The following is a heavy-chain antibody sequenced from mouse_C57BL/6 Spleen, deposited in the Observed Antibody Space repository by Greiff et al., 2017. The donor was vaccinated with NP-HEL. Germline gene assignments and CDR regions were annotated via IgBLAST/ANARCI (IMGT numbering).Heavy chain of an antibody. CDR2: ISNLAYSI. D-gene: IGHD2-3*01. Sequence: EVKLMESGGGLVQPGGSLKLSCAASGFTFSDYGMAWVRQAPRKGPEWVAFISNLAYSIYYADTVTGRFTISRENAKNTLYLEMSSLRSEDTAMYYCARHGDDGYYVDYWGQGTTLTVSS. CDR1: GFTFSDYG. J-gene: IGHJ2*01. CDR3: ARHGDDGYYVDY. V-gene: IGHV5-15*01.